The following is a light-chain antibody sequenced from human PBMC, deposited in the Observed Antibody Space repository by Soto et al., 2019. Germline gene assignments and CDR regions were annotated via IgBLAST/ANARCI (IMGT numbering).Light chain of an antibody. CDR1: QSVSSW. CDR3: QQYNNYSFT. J-gene: IGKJ2*01. Sequence: DIQMTQSPSTLSASVGDRVTITCRASQSVSSWLAWYQQKPGKAPKLLIYQASNLETGVPSRFSGSASGTEFTLTISSLQPDDFATYYCQQYNNYSFTFGQGTKLEI. CDR2: QAS. V-gene: IGKV1-5*03.